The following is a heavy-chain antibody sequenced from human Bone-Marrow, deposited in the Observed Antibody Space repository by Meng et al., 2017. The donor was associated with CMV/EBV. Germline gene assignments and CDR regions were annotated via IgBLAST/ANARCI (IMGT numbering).Heavy chain of an antibody. J-gene: IGHJ6*02. Sequence: ASVKVSCKASGYTFTSYDINWVRQATGQGLEWMGWMNPNSGNTGYAQKLQGRVTMTRNTSISTAYMELSSLRSEDTAVYYCARGDCSSTSCYSNYYYGMDVWGQGTTVTVSS. CDR1: GYTFTSYD. CDR3: ARGDCSSTSCYSNYYYGMDV. CDR2: MNPNSGNT. D-gene: IGHD2-2*02. V-gene: IGHV1-8*01.